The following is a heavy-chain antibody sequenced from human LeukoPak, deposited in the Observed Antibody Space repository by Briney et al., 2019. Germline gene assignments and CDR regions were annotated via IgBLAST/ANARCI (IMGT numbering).Heavy chain of an antibody. CDR2: INHSGST. V-gene: IGHV4-34*01. Sequence: SETLSLTCAVYGGSFSGYYWSWIRQPPGKGLEWIGEINHSGSTNYNPSLKSRVTISVDMSKNQFSLKLSSVTAADTAVYYCARGEFHCSSTSCYYYGMDVWGQGTTVTVSS. CDR1: GGSFSGYY. J-gene: IGHJ6*02. CDR3: ARGEFHCSSTSCYYYGMDV. D-gene: IGHD2-2*01.